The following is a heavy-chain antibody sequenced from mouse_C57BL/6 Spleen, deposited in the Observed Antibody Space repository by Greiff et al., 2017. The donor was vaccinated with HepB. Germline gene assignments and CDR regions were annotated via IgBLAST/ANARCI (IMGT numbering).Heavy chain of an antibody. CDR2: ISDGGSYT. Sequence: EVPLVESGGGLVKPGGSLKLSCAASGFTFSSYAMSWVRQTPEKRLEWVATISDGGSYTYYPDNVKGRFTISRDNAKNNLYLQMSHLKSEDTAMYYCARDYGGAMDYWGQGTSVTVSS. V-gene: IGHV5-4*01. CDR3: ARDYGGAMDY. D-gene: IGHD1-1*01. CDR1: GFTFSSYA. J-gene: IGHJ4*01.